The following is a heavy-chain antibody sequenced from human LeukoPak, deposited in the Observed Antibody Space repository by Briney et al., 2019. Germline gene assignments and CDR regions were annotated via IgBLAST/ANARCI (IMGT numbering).Heavy chain of an antibody. CDR3: ARGRAFFD. D-gene: IGHD3-3*02. CDR1: GGSFSGYY. CDR2: INNSGST. J-gene: IGHJ4*02. V-gene: IGHV4-34*01. Sequence: SEALSLTCAVYGGSFSGYYWNWIRQPPGKGLEWIGEINNSGSTNYNPSLKSRVTISRDTSKNQFSLKLSSVTAADTAVYYCARGRAFFDWGQGTLVTVSS.